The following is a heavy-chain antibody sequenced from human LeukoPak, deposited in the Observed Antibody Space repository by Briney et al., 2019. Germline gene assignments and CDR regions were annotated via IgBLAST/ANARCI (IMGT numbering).Heavy chain of an antibody. CDR2: IYSGGST. J-gene: IGHJ4*02. V-gene: IGHV3-53*01. Sequence: QPGGSLRLSCAASGFTVSSNYMSWVRQAPGKGLEWVSVIYSGGSTYYADSVKGRFTISRDDSKNTLYLQMNSLRAEGTAVYYCARVFDSSGWRYVRGYYFDYWGQGTLVTVSS. D-gene: IGHD6-19*01. CDR1: GFTVSSNY. CDR3: ARVFDSSGWRYVRGYYFDY.